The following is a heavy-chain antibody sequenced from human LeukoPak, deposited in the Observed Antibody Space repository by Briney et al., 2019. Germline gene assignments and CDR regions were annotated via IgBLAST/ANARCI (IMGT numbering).Heavy chain of an antibody. CDR2: ISNSGST. Sequence: SETLSLTCTVSGGSISSHYWTWIRQSPVKGLEWIGDISNSGSTSYNPSLKSRVTISIDTSKNQFSLKLSSVTASDTAVYYCGRDALVGYFSYYYMDVWGKGTTVTVSS. J-gene: IGHJ6*03. CDR3: GRDALVGYFSYYYMDV. D-gene: IGHD2-15*01. CDR1: GGSISSHY. V-gene: IGHV4-59*11.